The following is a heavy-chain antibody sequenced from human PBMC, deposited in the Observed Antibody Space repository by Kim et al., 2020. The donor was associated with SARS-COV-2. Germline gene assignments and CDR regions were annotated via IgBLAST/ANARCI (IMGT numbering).Heavy chain of an antibody. CDR3: ARDRRDLTVRGVDFDY. J-gene: IGHJ4*02. V-gene: IGHV3-7*01. D-gene: IGHD3-10*01. CDR2: IKQDGSEK. CDR1: GFTFSSYW. Sequence: GGSLRLSCAASGFTFSSYWMSWVRQAPGKGLEWVANIKQDGSEKYYVDSVKGLFTISRDNAKNSLYLQMNSLRAEDTAVCYCARDRRDLTVRGVDFDYWGQGTLVTVSS.